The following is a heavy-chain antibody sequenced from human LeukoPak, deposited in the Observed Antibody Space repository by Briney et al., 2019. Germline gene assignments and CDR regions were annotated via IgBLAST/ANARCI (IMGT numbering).Heavy chain of an antibody. V-gene: IGHV3-30*04. D-gene: IGHD3-22*01. CDR1: AFTFSSYA. J-gene: IGHJ4*02. CDR2: ISYDGNNE. Sequence: PGGSLRLSCAASAFTFSSYAMHWVRQAPGKGLEWVAVISYDGNNEYYADSVKGRFTISRDNSKNTLYLQMNSLRPEDTALYYCARSSGGNFNSWGQGTLVTVSS. CDR3: ARSSGGNFNS.